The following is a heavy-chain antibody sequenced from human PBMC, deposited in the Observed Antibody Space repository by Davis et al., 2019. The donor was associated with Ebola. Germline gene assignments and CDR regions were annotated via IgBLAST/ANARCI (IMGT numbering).Heavy chain of an antibody. D-gene: IGHD4-11*01. V-gene: IGHV5-51*01. Sequence: GESLKISCQGSGYSFTSYWIGWVRQLPGKGLDWMGIIYPGYSDTRYSPSFQGQVTISADKSISTAYLQWSSLKASDTAMYYCARGAWEDYSNPAGYYYGMDVWGQGTTVTVSS. CDR3: ARGAWEDYSNPAGYYYGMDV. CDR2: IYPGYSDT. J-gene: IGHJ6*02. CDR1: GYSFTSYW.